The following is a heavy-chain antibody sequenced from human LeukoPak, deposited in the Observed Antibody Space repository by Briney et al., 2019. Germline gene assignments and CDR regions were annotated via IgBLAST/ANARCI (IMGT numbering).Heavy chain of an antibody. D-gene: IGHD4-11*01. CDR1: GGSINNYY. CDR2: IITSGST. J-gene: IGHJ3*02. Sequence: SETLSLTCAVPGGSINNYYWSWIRQPAGKGLEWIGRIITSGSTNYNASLKSRVTMSVDTSKNQFSLKLRSMTAADTAVYYCARAPVTVKDSFDIWGQGTMVTVSS. CDR3: ARAPVTVKDSFDI. V-gene: IGHV4-4*07.